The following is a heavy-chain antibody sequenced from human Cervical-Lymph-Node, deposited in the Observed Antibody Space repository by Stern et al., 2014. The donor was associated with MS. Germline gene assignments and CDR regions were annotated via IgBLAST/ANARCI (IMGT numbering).Heavy chain of an antibody. J-gene: IGHJ4*02. V-gene: IGHV3-33*01. CDR3: ARDKGGSIAAAGSFDY. CDR1: GFTFSSYG. Sequence: VQLVESGGGVVQPGRSLRLSCAASGFTFSSYGMHWVRQAPGKGLEWVAVIWYDGSNKYYADSVKGRFTISRDNSKNTLYLQMNSLRAEDTAVYYCARDKGGSIAAAGSFDYWGQGTLVTVSS. CDR2: IWYDGSNK. D-gene: IGHD6-13*01.